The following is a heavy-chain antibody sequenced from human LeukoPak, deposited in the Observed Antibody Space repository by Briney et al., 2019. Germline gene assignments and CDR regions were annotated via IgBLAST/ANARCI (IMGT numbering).Heavy chain of an antibody. CDR2: IYSGGST. V-gene: IGHV3-53*01. CDR3: ARDGGGYNEEDNWFDP. CDR1: GFTVSSNY. J-gene: IGHJ5*02. Sequence: GGSLRLSCAASGFTVSSNYMSWVRQAPGKGLEWVSVIYSGGSTYYADSVKGRFTISRDNSKNTLYLQMNSLRAEDTAVYYCARDGGGYNEEDNWFDPWGQGTLVTVSS. D-gene: IGHD5-24*01.